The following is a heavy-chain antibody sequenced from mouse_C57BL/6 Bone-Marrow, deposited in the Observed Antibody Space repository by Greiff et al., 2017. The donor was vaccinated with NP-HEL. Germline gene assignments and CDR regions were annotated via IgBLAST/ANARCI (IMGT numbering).Heavy chain of an antibody. V-gene: IGHV1-82*01. CDR3: ASPTGTSFAY. CDR2: ISHGEGDT. D-gene: IGHD4-1*01. CDR1: GYAFSSSW. Sequence: VQLQQSGPELVKPGASVKISCKASGYAFSSSWMNWVKPRPGKGLEWIGRISHGEGDTNYNVKFKGKATLTADKSSSTAYMQLSSLTSEDSAVYFCASPTGTSFAYWGQGTLVTVSA. J-gene: IGHJ3*01.